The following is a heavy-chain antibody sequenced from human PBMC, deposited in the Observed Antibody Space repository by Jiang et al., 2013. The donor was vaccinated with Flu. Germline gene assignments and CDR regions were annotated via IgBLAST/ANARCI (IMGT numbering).Heavy chain of an antibody. D-gene: IGHD6-6*01. CDR1: GGSISSGGYY. V-gene: IGHV4-31*03. CDR3: ARDGAYSSSQPL. CDR2: IYYSGST. Sequence: GSGLVKPSQTLSLTCTVSGGSISSGGYYWSWIRQHPGKGLEWIGYIYYSGSTYHNPSLKSRVTISVDTSKNQFSLKLSSVTAADTAVYYCARDGAYSSSQPLWGQGTLVTVSS. J-gene: IGHJ4*02.